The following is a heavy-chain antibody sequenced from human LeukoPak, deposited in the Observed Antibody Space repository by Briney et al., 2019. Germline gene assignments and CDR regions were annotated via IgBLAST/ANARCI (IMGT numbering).Heavy chain of an antibody. CDR2: IRYDGNEK. J-gene: IGHJ2*01. Sequence: PGGSLRLSCAASGFIFSSCGMYWVRQAPGKGLEWVAFIRYDGNEKYYPDSVKGRFTISRDNSKNTLYLQMNSLRAEDTAVYYCAKDSTPDYDFWSGPGWYFDLWGRGTLVTVSS. CDR3: AKDSTPDYDFWSGPGWYFDL. V-gene: IGHV3-30*02. D-gene: IGHD3-3*01. CDR1: GFIFSSCG.